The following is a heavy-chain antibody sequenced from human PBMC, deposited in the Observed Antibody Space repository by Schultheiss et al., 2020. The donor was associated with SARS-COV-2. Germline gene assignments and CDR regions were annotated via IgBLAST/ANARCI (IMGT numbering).Heavy chain of an antibody. CDR3: VKDQGYGDYSKRIYYYYYGMDV. D-gene: IGHD4-11*01. J-gene: IGHJ6*02. CDR2: ISSNGGST. CDR1: GFTFSGSA. V-gene: IGHV3-64D*06. Sequence: GESLKISCAASGFTFSGSAMHWVRQAPGKGLEYVSAISSNGGSTYYADSVKGRFTISRDNSKNTLYLQMSSLRAEDTAVYYCVKDQGYGDYSKRIYYYYYGMDVWGQGTTVTVSS.